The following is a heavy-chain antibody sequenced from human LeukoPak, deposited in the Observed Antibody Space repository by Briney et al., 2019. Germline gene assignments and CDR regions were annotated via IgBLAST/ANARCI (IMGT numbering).Heavy chain of an antibody. J-gene: IGHJ5*02. CDR3: ARVSSGYSSGWYPGTSWFDP. CDR1: GYNFYNYD. D-gene: IGHD6-19*01. V-gene: IGHV1-8*01. Sequence: ASVKVSCKAPGYNFYNYDINWVRQGTGQGLEWMGWMNPYSGNTGYAQKFQGRVTMTRDTSMTTAYMELSSLRSEDTAVYYCARVSSGYSSGWYPGTSWFDPWGQGTLVTASS. CDR2: MNPYSGNT.